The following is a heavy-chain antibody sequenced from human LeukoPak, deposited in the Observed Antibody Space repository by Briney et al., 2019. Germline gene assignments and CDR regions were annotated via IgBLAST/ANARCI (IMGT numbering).Heavy chain of an antibody. V-gene: IGHV1-46*01. Sequence: ASVKVSCKASGCTFTSYYMHWVRQAPGQGLEWMGIINPSGGSTSYAQKLQGRVTMTTDTSTSTAYMELRSLRSDDTAVYYCAKYNWKGEIDYWGQGTLVTVSS. J-gene: IGHJ4*02. D-gene: IGHD1-20*01. CDR3: AKYNWKGEIDY. CDR2: INPSGGST. CDR1: GCTFTSYY.